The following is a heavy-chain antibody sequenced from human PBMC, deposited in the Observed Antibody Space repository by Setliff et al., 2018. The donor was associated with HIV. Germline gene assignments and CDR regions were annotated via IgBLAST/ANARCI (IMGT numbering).Heavy chain of an antibody. D-gene: IGHD3-22*01. V-gene: IGHV3-20*04. CDR3: ARACYHDSSGYLGPDYYYMDV. CDR2: INWNGGRI. Sequence: GESLRPSCAASGFTFDDYGMSWVRQAPGKGLEWVSGINWNGGRIGYADSVKGRFTISRDNAKNSLYLQMNSLRAEDTALYYCARACYHDSSGYLGPDYYYMDVRGKGTTVTVSS. CDR1: GFTFDDYG. J-gene: IGHJ6*03.